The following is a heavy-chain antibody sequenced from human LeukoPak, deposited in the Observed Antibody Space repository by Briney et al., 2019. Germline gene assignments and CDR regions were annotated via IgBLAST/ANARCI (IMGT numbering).Heavy chain of an antibody. CDR1: GGSFSGYY. V-gene: IGHV4-34*01. J-gene: IGHJ4*02. D-gene: IGHD3-10*01. Sequence: ETLSLTCAVSGGSFSGYYWSWIRQPPGKGLEWIGEINHSGSTNYNPSLKSRVTISVDTSKNPFSPKLRSVHAPDTAVFFCVRYRHETDYYGAGARGAAPFDYWGQGTLVTVSS. CDR2: INHSGST. CDR3: VRYRHETDYYGAGARGAAPFDY.